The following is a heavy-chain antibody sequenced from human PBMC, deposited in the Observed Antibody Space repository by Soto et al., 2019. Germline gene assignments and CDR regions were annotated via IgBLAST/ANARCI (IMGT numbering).Heavy chain of an antibody. D-gene: IGHD2-2*01. CDR3: TTTLGYCSTNCP. Sequence: LRLSCAASGFTFNNAWMNWVRQGPGKGLEWVGRIKSETYGGTTDYAAPVKGRFTISRDDSQNTLYLQLNSLKTEDTAVYYCTTTLGYCSTNCPWGQGTLVTVSS. CDR2: IKSETYGGTT. V-gene: IGHV3-15*01. CDR1: GFTFNNAW. J-gene: IGHJ5*02.